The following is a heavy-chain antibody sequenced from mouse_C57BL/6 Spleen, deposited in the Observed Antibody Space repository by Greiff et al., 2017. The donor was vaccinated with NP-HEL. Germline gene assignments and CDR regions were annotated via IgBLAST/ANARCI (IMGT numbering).Heavy chain of an antibody. J-gene: IGHJ2*01. CDR2: INYDGSST. CDR1: GFTFSDYY. Sequence: EVKLVESEGGLVQPGSSMKLSCTASGFTFSDYYMAWVRQVPEKGLEWVANINYDGSSTYYLDSLKSRFIISRDNAKNILYLQMSSLKSEDTATYYCAREGDGNYFSDYWGQGTTLTVSS. D-gene: IGHD2-1*01. CDR3: AREGDGNYFSDY. V-gene: IGHV5-16*01.